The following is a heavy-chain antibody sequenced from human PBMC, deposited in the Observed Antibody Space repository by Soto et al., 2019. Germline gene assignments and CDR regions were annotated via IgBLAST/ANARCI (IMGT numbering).Heavy chain of an antibody. CDR1: GFSLSTSGVG. D-gene: IGHD6-19*01. V-gene: IGHV2-5*02. CDR3: AHRRPTPSKWLVLSIGSIPIYFDY. CDR2: IYWDDDK. J-gene: IGHJ4*02. Sequence: ESGPTLVNPTQTLTLTCTFSGFSLSTSGVGVGWIRQPPGKALEWLALIYWDDDKRYSPSLKSRLTITKDTSKNQVVLTMTNMDPVDTATYYCAHRRPTPSKWLVLSIGSIPIYFDYWGQGTLVTVSS.